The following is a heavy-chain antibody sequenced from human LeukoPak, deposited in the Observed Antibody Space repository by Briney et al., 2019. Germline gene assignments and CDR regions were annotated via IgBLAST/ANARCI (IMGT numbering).Heavy chain of an antibody. CDR2: IYYSGST. CDR1: GRSISSSSYY. CDR3: ARALEQLVHPLFGY. D-gene: IGHD6-13*01. V-gene: IGHV4-39*07. J-gene: IGHJ4*02. Sequence: PSETLSLTCTVAGRSISSSSYYWGWIRQPPGKGLEWIGSIYYSGSTYYNPSLKSRVTISVDTSKNQFSLKLSSVTAADTAVYYCARALEQLVHPLFGYWGQGTLVTVSS.